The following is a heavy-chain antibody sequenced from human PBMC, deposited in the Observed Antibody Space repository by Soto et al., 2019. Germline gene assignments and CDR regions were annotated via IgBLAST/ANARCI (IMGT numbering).Heavy chain of an antibody. CDR3: AKGITDTGGPYYYSMDE. D-gene: IGHD3-16*01. J-gene: IGHJ6*02. V-gene: IGHV3-23*01. CDR1: GFTFSSYA. CDR2: ISGSGGIT. Sequence: GGSLRLSCVASGFTFSSYAMGWVRQAPGKGLDWVSVISGSGGITYSADSVKGRFTISRDNSKNILYLQMNSLRAEDAAVYYCAKGITDTGGPYYYSMDEWGQRTAVTVSS.